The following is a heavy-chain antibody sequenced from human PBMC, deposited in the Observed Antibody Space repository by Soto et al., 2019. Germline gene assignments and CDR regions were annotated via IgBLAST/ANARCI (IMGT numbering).Heavy chain of an antibody. J-gene: IGHJ5*02. Sequence: QVQLVQSGAEVKKPGASVKVSCKASGYTFTSYGISWMRQAPGQGLEWMGWISAYNGNTNYAQKLQGRVTLTTDTSTSTAYMELRSLRSDDTAVYYCARDPVIAAAGLINNWFDPWGQGTLVTVSS. CDR2: ISAYNGNT. CDR1: GYTFTSYG. D-gene: IGHD6-13*01. CDR3: ARDPVIAAAGLINNWFDP. V-gene: IGHV1-18*01.